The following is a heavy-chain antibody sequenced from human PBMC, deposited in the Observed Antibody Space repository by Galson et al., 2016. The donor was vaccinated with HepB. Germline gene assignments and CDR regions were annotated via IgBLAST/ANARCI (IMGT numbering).Heavy chain of an antibody. CDR2: INGDGSST. Sequence: SLRLSCAASGFTFSSYWMHWVRQTPGKGLVWVSRINGDGSSTNYADSVKGRFTISRENAKNTLFLQMNSLGAEDTAVYDCARGSRSIPNALDIWGQGTVVTVSS. CDR3: ARGSRSIPNALDI. V-gene: IGHV3-74*01. D-gene: IGHD2-21*01. J-gene: IGHJ3*02. CDR1: GFTFSSYW.